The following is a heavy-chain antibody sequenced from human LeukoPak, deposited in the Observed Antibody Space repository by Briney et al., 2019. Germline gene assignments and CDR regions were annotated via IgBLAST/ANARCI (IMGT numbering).Heavy chain of an antibody. CDR3: ARVEITMVRGVTSYYYGMDV. V-gene: IGHV1-69*04. D-gene: IGHD3-10*01. CDR2: IVPILGIA. J-gene: IGHJ6*02. CDR1: GGTFSSYA. Sequence: ASVKVSCKASGGTFSSYAISWVRQAPGQGREWMGRIVPILGIANYAQKFQGRVTITADKSTSTAYMELSSLRSEDTAVYYCARVEITMVRGVTSYYYGMDVWGQGTTVTVSS.